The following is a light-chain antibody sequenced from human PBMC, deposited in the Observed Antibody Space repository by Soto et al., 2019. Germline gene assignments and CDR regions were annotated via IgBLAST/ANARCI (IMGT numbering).Light chain of an antibody. Sequence: QSALTQPPSASGSPGQSVTISCTGTSSDVGGYNYVSWYQQHPGKAPKLIIYEVTKRPSGVPDRFSGSKSGNTASLTGSGLQAEDEADYHCSSYADTAWVLGGGTKLTVL. CDR2: EVT. CDR3: SSYADTAWV. V-gene: IGLV2-8*01. CDR1: SSDVGGYNY. J-gene: IGLJ3*02.